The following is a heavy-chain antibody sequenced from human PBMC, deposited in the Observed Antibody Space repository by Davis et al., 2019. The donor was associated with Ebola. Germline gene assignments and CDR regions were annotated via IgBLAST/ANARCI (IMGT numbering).Heavy chain of an antibody. D-gene: IGHD3-22*01. V-gene: IGHV3-11*04. J-gene: IGHJ4*02. CDR2: ISRSGGTI. Sequence: PGGSLRLSCAASGFTFSDYYMSWIRQAPGKGLEWVSYISRSGGTIFYADSVKGRFTISRDNAKNSLYLQMNSLGAEDTAVYYCARDHDSSGYPLFDLWGQGTLVTV. CDR1: GFTFSDYY. CDR3: ARDHDSSGYPLFDL.